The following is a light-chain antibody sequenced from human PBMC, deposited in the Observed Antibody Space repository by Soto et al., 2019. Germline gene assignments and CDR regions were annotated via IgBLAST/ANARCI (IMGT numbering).Light chain of an antibody. Sequence: EIVLTHSPGTLSLSPGERSTLSCRASQSVSSSYLAWYQQKPGQAPRPLIYGASSRAIGIPDRFSGSGSGTDFTLTISRLEPEDFAVYYCQQYGSSPWTFGQGTKVELK. V-gene: IGKV3-20*01. CDR2: GAS. CDR3: QQYGSSPWT. J-gene: IGKJ1*01. CDR1: QSVSSSY.